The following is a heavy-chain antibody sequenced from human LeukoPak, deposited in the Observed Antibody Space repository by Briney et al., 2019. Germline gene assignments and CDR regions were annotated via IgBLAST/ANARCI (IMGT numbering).Heavy chain of an antibody. V-gene: IGHV1-8*01. Sequence: GASVKVSCKASGYTFTSYDINWVRQATGQGLEWMGWMNPNSGNTGYAQKFQGGVTMTRNTSISTAYMELSSLRSEDTAVYYCARGQSGSGSYVWFDPWGQGTLVTVSS. CDR1: GYTFTSYD. CDR3: ARGQSGSGSYVWFDP. CDR2: MNPNSGNT. D-gene: IGHD3-10*01. J-gene: IGHJ5*02.